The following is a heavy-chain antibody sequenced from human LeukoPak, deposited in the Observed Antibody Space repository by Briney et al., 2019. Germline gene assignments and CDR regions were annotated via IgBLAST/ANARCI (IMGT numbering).Heavy chain of an antibody. Sequence: GGSLGLSCVASGFTFDDHAMHWVRQAPGKGLEWVSSISWYSGNIGYADSVKGRFSISRDNAKNTLYLEMNSLRTDDTALYFCARYVWRRAFYYAMDVWGLGTTVAVSS. V-gene: IGHV3-9*01. CDR2: ISWYSGNI. CDR3: ARYVWRRAFYYAMDV. D-gene: IGHD2-21*01. CDR1: GFTFDDHA. J-gene: IGHJ6*02.